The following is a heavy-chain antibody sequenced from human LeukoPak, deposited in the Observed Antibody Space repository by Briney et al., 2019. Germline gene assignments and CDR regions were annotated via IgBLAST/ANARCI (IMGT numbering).Heavy chain of an antibody. CDR1: GYSVTYHW. CDR2: IHTGNSDS. D-gene: IGHD3-10*01. CDR3: AYSGSYYNPPFQY. J-gene: IGHJ4*02. Sequence: GESLKISCKGSGYSVTYHWIGWVRQMPGKGLEWMAIIHTGNSDSKYSPSFQGQVTMSVDKSISTAYLQWSSLKASDTAMYYCAYSGSYYNPPFQYWGQGTLVTVSS. V-gene: IGHV5-51*01.